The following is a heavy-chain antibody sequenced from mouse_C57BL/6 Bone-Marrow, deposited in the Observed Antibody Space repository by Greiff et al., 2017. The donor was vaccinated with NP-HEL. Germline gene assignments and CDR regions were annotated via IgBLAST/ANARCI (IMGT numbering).Heavy chain of an antibody. CDR3: TVDYYGSSLAY. Sequence: EVKLQESGGGLVQPGGSMKLSCVASGFTFSNYWMNWVRQSPEKGLEWVAQIRLKSDNYATHYAESVKGRFTISRDDSKSSVYLQMNNLRAEDTGIYYCTVDYYGSSLAYWGQGTLVTVSA. V-gene: IGHV6-3*01. J-gene: IGHJ3*01. D-gene: IGHD1-1*01. CDR2: IRLKSDNYAT. CDR1: GFTFSNYW.